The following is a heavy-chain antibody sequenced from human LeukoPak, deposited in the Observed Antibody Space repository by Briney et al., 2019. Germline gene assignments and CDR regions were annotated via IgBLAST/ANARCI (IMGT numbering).Heavy chain of an antibody. V-gene: IGHV4-59*01. Sequence: SETLSLTCTLSGGSISSYYWSWVRQPPGKALEWIGYVYYSGSTKYSPSLRSRVTTSVDTSKKQFSLKVRSVTAADTAVYYCARDGSSGTSDDAFDIWGQGTMVTVSS. CDR2: VYYSGST. D-gene: IGHD6-25*01. CDR1: GGSISSYY. CDR3: ARDGSSGTSDDAFDI. J-gene: IGHJ3*02.